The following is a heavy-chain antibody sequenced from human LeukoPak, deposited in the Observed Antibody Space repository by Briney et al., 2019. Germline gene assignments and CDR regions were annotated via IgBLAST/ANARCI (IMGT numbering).Heavy chain of an antibody. V-gene: IGHV4-34*01. CDR2: INHSGST. CDR1: GGSFSGYY. CDR3: ARFAGYSSGWYGGRTIYYYMDV. Sequence: PSETLSLTCAVYGGSFSGYYWSWIRQPPGKGLEWIGEINHSGSTNYNPSLKSRVTISVDTSKNQFSLKLSSVTAADTAVYYCARFAGYSSGWYGGRTIYYYMDVWGKGTTVTVSS. J-gene: IGHJ6*03. D-gene: IGHD6-19*01.